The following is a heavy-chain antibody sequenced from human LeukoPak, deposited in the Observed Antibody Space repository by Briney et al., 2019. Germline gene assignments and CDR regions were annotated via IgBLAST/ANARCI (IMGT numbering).Heavy chain of an antibody. CDR1: GFSLSTSGMR. CDR3: ARNVGYGFYFDY. D-gene: IGHD3-16*01. V-gene: IGHV2-70*04. J-gene: IGHJ4*02. CDR2: IDWDDDK. Sequence: ESGPTLVKPTQTLTLTCTFSGFSLSTSGMRVSWIRQPPGKALEWLARIDWDDDKFYSTSLKARLTISKDTSKNQVVLTMTNMDPVDTATYYCARNVGYGFYFDYWGQGTLVTVSS.